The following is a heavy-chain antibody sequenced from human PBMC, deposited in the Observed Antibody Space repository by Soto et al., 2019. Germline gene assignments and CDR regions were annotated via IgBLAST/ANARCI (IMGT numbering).Heavy chain of an antibody. CDR1: GGSIGSTSYY. CDR2: IYYTGNT. J-gene: IGHJ6*02. V-gene: IGHV4-39*01. D-gene: IGHD2-15*01. CDR3: ASEVSSTDGMDV. Sequence: KTSETLSLTCTVSGGSIGSTSYYWGWIRQPPGKGLEWIGSIYYTGNTFYSPSFRSRLTISVDTSKSQFSLKLRSVTAADTATYYCASEVSSTDGMDVWGQGTTVTVSS.